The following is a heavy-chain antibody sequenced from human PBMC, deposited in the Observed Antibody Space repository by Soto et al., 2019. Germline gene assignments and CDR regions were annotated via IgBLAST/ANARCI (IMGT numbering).Heavy chain of an antibody. D-gene: IGHD3-10*01. J-gene: IGHJ5*02. CDR3: AKGAVGSGSHWFDP. V-gene: IGHV3-48*03. CDR2: ISVSGSSI. CDR1: GFTFSRYE. Sequence: GGSLRLSCAASGFTFSRYEMNWVRQAPGKGLEWVAYISVSGSSIDYADSVKGRFTISRDNAKSTLYLQMNSLRAEDTAVYYCAKGAVGSGSHWFDPWGQGTLVTVSS.